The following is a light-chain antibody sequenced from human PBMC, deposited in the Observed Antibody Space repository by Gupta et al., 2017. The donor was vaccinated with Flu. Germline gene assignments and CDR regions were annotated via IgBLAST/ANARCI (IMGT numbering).Light chain of an antibody. CDR3: QQYNNWPYT. CDR2: GAS. V-gene: IGKV3-15*01. Sequence: PATLSVSPGERATLSCRASQSVSSNLAWYQQKPGQAPRLLIYGASTRATGIPARFTGSGSGTEFTLTISSRQSEDFAIYYCQQYNNWPYTFGQGTKVEIK. J-gene: IGKJ2*01. CDR1: QSVSSN.